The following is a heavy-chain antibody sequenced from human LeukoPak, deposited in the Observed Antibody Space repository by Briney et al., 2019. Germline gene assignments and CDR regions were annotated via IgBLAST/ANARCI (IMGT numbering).Heavy chain of an antibody. J-gene: IGHJ3*02. CDR2: IRSKANSYAT. CDR1: GFTFSGSA. CDR3: TRLGGGLPYPYSSGWIDAFDI. V-gene: IGHV3-73*01. D-gene: IGHD6-19*01. Sequence: PGGSLRLSCAASGFTFSGSAMHWVRQASGKGLEWVGRIRSKANSYATAYAASVKGRFTISRDDSKNTAYLQMNSLKTEDTAVYYCTRLGGGLPYPYSSGWIDAFDIWGQGTMVTVSS.